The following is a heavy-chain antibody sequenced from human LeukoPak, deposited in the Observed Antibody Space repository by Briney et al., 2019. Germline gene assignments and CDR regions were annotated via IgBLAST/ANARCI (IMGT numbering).Heavy chain of an antibody. J-gene: IGHJ4*02. Sequence: ETLSLTCTVSGGSLSSSDYYWGSVRQPPGRGLEWVSGISGSGGTTFYADSVKGTFTISTHNSKNTLYVQMSSLRAEVTAIYYCAKGTTWQTCDYWGQGTLVTVSS. CDR1: GGSLSSSDYY. CDR2: ISGSGGTT. CDR3: AKGTTWQTCDY. V-gene: IGHV3-23*01. D-gene: IGHD1-1*01.